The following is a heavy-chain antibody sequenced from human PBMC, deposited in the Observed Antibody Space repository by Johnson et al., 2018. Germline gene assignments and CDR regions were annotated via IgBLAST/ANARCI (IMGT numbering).Heavy chain of an antibody. CDR1: GFTFSSYA. Sequence: QVQLVESGGGVVQPGRSLRLSCAASGFTFSSYAMHWVRQAPGKGLEWVAVISYDGSNKYYADAVKGQFTISRNNSKNTQYLQMNSLRAEDTAVYYWARDLGPSYYYDTRNDAFDIWGQGTMVTVSS. CDR2: ISYDGSNK. CDR3: ARDLGPSYYYDTRNDAFDI. D-gene: IGHD3-22*01. V-gene: IGHV3-30-3*01. J-gene: IGHJ3*02.